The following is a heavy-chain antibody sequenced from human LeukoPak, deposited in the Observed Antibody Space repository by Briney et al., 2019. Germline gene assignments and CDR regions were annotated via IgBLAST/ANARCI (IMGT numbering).Heavy chain of an antibody. D-gene: IGHD3-22*01. CDR1: GYTFTGYY. CDR3: ARGVGTRYYDSSGYYSFDY. Sequence: ASVKVSCKASGYTFTGYYMHWVRQAPGQGLEWMGWINPNSGGTNYAQKFQGRVTMTRDTSISTAYMELSRLRSEDTAVYYCARGVGTRYYDSSGYYSFDYWGQGTLVTVSS. CDR2: INPNSGGT. J-gene: IGHJ4*02. V-gene: IGHV1-2*02.